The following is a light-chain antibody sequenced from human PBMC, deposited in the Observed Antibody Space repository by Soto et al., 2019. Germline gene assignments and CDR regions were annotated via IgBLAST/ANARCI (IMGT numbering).Light chain of an antibody. V-gene: IGKV3-15*01. CDR2: GAS. CDR1: QSVSSN. Sequence: EIVMTQSPATLSVSPGERATLSCRASQSVSSNLAWYQQKPDQAPRLLIYGASTRATGIPARFSGSGSVTEFTLTISSLQSEDFAVYYCQQYNNWPGTFGQGTKLEIK. J-gene: IGKJ2*01. CDR3: QQYNNWPGT.